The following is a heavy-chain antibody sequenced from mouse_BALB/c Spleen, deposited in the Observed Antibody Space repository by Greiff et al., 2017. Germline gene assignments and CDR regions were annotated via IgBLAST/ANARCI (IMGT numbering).Heavy chain of an antibody. D-gene: IGHD2-10*02. Sequence: LQESGPELVKPGASVKISCKASGYTFTDYYINWVKQKPGQGLEWIGWIYPGSGNTKYNEKFKGKATLTVDTSSSTAYMQLSSLTSEDTAVYFCARGVYGNTAWFAYWGQGTLVTVSA. CDR2: IYPGSGNT. J-gene: IGHJ3*01. V-gene: IGHV1-84*02. CDR1: GYTFTDYY. CDR3: ARGVYGNTAWFAY.